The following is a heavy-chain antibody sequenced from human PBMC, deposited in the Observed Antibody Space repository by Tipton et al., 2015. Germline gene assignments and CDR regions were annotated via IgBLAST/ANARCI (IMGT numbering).Heavy chain of an antibody. CDR2: IYDSGST. J-gene: IGHJ4*02. CDR3: ARARGRHGGLFDS. Sequence: TLSLTCALSGYSISSGYYWGWIRQSPGKGLEWIGNIYDSGSTYYNPSLEGRVTISVDTSKKQFSLKVNSVTAADTAVYYCARARGRHGGLFDSWGQGILVTVSS. V-gene: IGHV4-38-2*01. CDR1: GYSISSGYY. D-gene: IGHD4-23*01.